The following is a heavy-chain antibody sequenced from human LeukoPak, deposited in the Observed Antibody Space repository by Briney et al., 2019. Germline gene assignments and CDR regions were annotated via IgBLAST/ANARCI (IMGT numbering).Heavy chain of an antibody. D-gene: IGHD3-22*01. CDR2: IIPIFGTA. CDR3: ARGSLSSGYYRLTFDY. V-gene: IGHV1-69*05. CDR1: GGTFSSVV. Sequence: GASVKVSSKASGGTFSSVVITWVRQVPGQGLEWMGGIIPIFGTANYAQKFQGRVTITTDESTSIAYMELSSLRSEDTAVYYCARGSLSSGYYRLTFDYWGQGTLVTVSS. J-gene: IGHJ4*02.